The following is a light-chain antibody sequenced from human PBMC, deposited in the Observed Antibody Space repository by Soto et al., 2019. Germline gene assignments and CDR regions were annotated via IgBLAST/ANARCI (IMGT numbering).Light chain of an antibody. CDR1: QDISNH. J-gene: IGKJ1*01. Sequence: DIQMTQSPSAMSASVGDRVTITCRASQDISNHLAWFQQKPGKVPKRLIYVSSSLQGGVTSRFSGSGSGTEFTLTISSLQPEDFATYYCLQHNSYPRTFGQGTKVEIK. V-gene: IGKV1-17*03. CDR2: VSS. CDR3: LQHNSYPRT.